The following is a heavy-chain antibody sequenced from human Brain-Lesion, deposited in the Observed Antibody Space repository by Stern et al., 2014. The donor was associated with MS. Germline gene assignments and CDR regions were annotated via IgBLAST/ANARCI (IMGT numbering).Heavy chain of an antibody. CDR3: ARDQRGITIFGVVTDYYYLGMDV. Sequence: VQLVESGAEVKKPGASVKVSCKTSGYIFTGYYIHWVRQAPGQGLEWMAWINANNGDPKYAQKFQGRVTMSRDTSISTAYVELSSLTSDDTAVYYCARDQRGITIFGVVTDYYYLGMDVWGQGTTVTVSS. CDR2: INANNGDP. CDR1: GYIFTGYY. J-gene: IGHJ6*02. V-gene: IGHV1-2*02. D-gene: IGHD3-3*01.